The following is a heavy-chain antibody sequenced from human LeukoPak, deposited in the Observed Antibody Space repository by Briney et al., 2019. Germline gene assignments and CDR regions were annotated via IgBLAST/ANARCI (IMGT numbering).Heavy chain of an antibody. CDR2: IYSSGNT. V-gene: IGHV4-4*07. CDR1: GGSISGYY. Sequence: SETLSLTCVVSGGSISGYYWNWIRQSAGKGLEWIGRIYSSGNTTYNPSLESRVSISVDTSKNQFSLKLSSVTAADTAVYYCARGLAGGRITIFGVVIREVGFDYWGQGTLVTVSS. CDR3: ARGLAGGRITIFGVVIREVGFDY. D-gene: IGHD3-3*01. J-gene: IGHJ4*02.